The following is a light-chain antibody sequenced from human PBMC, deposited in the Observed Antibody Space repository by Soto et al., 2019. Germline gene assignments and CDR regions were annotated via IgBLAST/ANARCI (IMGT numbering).Light chain of an antibody. Sequence: EIGLPQAPGTLSLSPVKRATLSCRASQSVSNNYSAWYQQKPGQAPRLLIYGASNRATGIPDRFSASGSGTDFTLTISSLEPEAFAVYYCQQYGSSGTFGQGTKVDI. J-gene: IGKJ1*01. CDR3: QQYGSSGT. V-gene: IGKV3-20*01. CDR1: QSVSNNY. CDR2: GAS.